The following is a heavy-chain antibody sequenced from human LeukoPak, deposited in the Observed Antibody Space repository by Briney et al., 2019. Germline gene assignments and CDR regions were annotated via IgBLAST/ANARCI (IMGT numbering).Heavy chain of an antibody. Sequence: GGSLRLSCAASGFTFSSYAMSWVRQAPGKGLEWVSAISGSGGSTYYADCVKGRFTISRDNSKNTLYLQMNSLRAEDTAVYYCAKEGGIVVAGGRDYWGQGTLVTVSS. CDR2: ISGSGGST. J-gene: IGHJ4*02. V-gene: IGHV3-23*01. D-gene: IGHD1-26*01. CDR1: GFTFSSYA. CDR3: AKEGGIVVAGGRDY.